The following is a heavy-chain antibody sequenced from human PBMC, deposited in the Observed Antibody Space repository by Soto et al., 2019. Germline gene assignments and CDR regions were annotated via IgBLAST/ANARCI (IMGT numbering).Heavy chain of an antibody. CDR1: GFTFSSYA. CDR3: ARGYGQLVLRVLNYDAFDI. D-gene: IGHD6-13*01. J-gene: IGHJ3*02. V-gene: IGHV3-30-3*01. CDR2: ISYDGSNK. Sequence: GGSLRLSCAASGFTFSSYAMHWVRQAPGKGLEWVAVISYDGSNKYYADSVKGRFTISRDNSKNTLYLQMNSLRAEDTAVYYCARGYGQLVLRVLNYDAFDIWGQGKMVTVSS.